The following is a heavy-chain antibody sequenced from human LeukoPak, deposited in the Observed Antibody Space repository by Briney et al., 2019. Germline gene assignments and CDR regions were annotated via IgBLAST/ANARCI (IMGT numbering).Heavy chain of an antibody. V-gene: IGHV1-2*02. J-gene: IGHJ4*02. CDR2: INPNSGGT. CDR1: GYTFTGYY. Sequence: ASVKVSCKASGYTFTGYYMHWVRQAPGQGLEWMGWINPNSGGTNYAQKFQGRVTMTRDTSISTAYMELSRLRSDDTAVYYCARDAPDGYNPDYWGQGTLVTVSS. D-gene: IGHD5-24*01. CDR3: ARDAPDGYNPDY.